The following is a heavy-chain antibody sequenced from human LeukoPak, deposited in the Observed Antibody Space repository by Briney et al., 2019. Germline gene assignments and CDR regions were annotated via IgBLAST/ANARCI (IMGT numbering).Heavy chain of an antibody. V-gene: IGHV1-2*02. CDR1: GYTFTDYY. D-gene: IGHD3-10*01. CDR3: ARYYYGSGSYYNSLNY. CDR2: INPNSGGT. J-gene: IGHJ4*02. Sequence: ASVKVSCRSSGYTFTDYYMHWVRQAPGQGLEWMGWINPNSGGTNYAQKFQGRVTMTRDTPIGTAYMELSRLRSDDTAVYYCARYYYGSGSYYNSLNYWGQGTQVTVSS.